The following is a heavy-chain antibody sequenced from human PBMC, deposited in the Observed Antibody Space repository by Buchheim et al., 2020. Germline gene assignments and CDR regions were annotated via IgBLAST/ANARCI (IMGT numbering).Heavy chain of an antibody. D-gene: IGHD2-21*02. CDR3: AAGTAPRPGY. V-gene: IGHV4-59*03. Sequence: QVQLQESGPGLVKPSETLSLICSVSGASISDYYWNWIRQSPGRGLEWIGYIHHSGVSNYNSSLESRVTSSVDTSKSAVSTRLKSVTAADTADYFCAAGTAPRPGYWGQG. J-gene: IGHJ4*02. CDR2: IHHSGVS. CDR1: GASISDYY.